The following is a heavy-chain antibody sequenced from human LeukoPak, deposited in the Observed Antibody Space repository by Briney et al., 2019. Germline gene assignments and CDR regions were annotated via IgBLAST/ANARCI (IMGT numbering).Heavy chain of an antibody. CDR1: GYIFPSYW. V-gene: IGHV5-51*01. CDR3: ARHDGNGDDYQSPYFFTDV. J-gene: IGHJ6*04. CDR2: IYPGDSET. Sequence: GESLKISCKGSGYIFPSYWIGWVRQMPGKGLEWMGVIYPGDSETRYSPSFQGQVTISADKSISTAYLQWSSLEASDTAMYFCARHDGNGDDYQSPYFFTDVWGNGTTVTVSS. D-gene: IGHD5-12*01.